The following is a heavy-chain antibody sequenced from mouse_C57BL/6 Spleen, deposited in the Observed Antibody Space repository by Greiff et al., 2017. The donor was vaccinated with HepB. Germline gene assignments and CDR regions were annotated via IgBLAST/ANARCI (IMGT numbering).Heavy chain of an antibody. V-gene: IGHV1-9*01. Sequence: QVQLQQSGAELMKPGASVKLSCKATGYTFTGYWIEWVKQRPGHGLEWIGEILPGSGSTNYNEKFKGKATFTADTSSNTAYIQLSSLTTEDSAIYYCAKERELGGFAYGGQGTLVTVSA. CDR1: GYTFTGYW. CDR3: AKERELGGFAY. CDR2: ILPGSGST. J-gene: IGHJ3*01. D-gene: IGHD4-1*01.